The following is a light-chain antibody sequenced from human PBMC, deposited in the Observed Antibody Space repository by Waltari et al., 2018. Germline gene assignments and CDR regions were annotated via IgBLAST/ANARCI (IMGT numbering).Light chain of an antibody. Sequence: QSALTQPASVSGSPGQSITISCTGTSSDIGGYNSVSWYQQHPGKVPKLMIYDVSNRPSGVSNRFSGSKSGNTASLTISGLQAEDEADYYCSSYTSSSDSYVFGTGTKVTVL. CDR1: SSDIGGYNS. V-gene: IGLV2-14*03. CDR2: DVS. J-gene: IGLJ1*01. CDR3: SSYTSSSDSYV.